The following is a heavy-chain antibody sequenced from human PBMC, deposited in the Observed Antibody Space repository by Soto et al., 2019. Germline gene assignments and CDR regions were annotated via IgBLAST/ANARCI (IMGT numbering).Heavy chain of an antibody. CDR1: GFTFRGVS. J-gene: IGHJ4*02. CDR2: IDNSGAST. CDR3: SPDSSGGEFDC. V-gene: IGHV3-23*01. D-gene: IGHD6-19*01. Sequence: PGGSLKLSLAASGFTFRGVSMIGIRQAPGKGLEWVSTIDNSGASTKYADSVRGRFTISRDNSKNTLYLQMNSLRAEDTAVYYCSPDSSGGEFDCWGQGTLVTVSS.